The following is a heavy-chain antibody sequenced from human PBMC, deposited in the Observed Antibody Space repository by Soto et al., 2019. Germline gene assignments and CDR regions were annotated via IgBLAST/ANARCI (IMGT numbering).Heavy chain of an antibody. CDR2: IRGSGDST. CDR3: AKEGVVYSSGWYSDY. V-gene: IGHV3-23*01. Sequence: GGSLRLSCAASGFTFSSYAMSWVRQAPGKGLEWVSTIRGSGDSTYYADSVKGRFTISRDNSKNTLYLQTNSLRAEDTAVYYCAKEGVVYSSGWYSDYWGQGTLVTVSS. J-gene: IGHJ4*02. CDR1: GFTFSSYA. D-gene: IGHD6-19*01.